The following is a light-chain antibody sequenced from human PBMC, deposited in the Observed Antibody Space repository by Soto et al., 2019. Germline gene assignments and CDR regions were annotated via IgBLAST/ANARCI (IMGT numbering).Light chain of an antibody. V-gene: IGKV1-39*01. Sequence: IHMTHSPSSLSASLGNIVTITFRAIHSIRTYLNWCQKNPFKSPNLLIYDASRLQSGVPSRFSGSGGGTDFTLSISSVQPEDFATYFCQQSYMDPITFGQGTRL. CDR3: QQSYMDPIT. J-gene: IGKJ5*01. CDR2: DAS. CDR1: HSIRTY.